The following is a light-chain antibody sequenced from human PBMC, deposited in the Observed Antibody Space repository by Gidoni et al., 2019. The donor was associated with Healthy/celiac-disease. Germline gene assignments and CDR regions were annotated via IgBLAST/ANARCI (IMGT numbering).Light chain of an antibody. J-gene: IGKJ1*01. CDR1: QSISSW. CDR2: QVS. V-gene: IGKV1-5*03. CDR3: QQYNSLWT. Sequence: DIQVTQSPSTLSASVGDRVTITCRASQSISSWLAWYQQKPGKAPKLLIYQVSSFESGVPSRFSGSGSGTEFTLPISSLQPDDFATYYCQQYNSLWTFGQGTKVEIK.